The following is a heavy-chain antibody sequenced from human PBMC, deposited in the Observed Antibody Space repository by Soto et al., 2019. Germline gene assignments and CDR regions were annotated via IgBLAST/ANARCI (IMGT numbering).Heavy chain of an antibody. V-gene: IGHV3-23*01. CDR2: ISGSGGST. J-gene: IGHJ5*02. CDR1: GCTFSSYG. D-gene: IGHD3-3*01. CDR3: AKTPYYDFWSGKDWFDP. Sequence: PGGSLRLSCAGSGCTFSSYGMSWVRQAPGRGLDWVSAISGSGGSTYFADSVKGRFTISRDNSKNTLYLQMNSLRAEDTAIYYCAKTPYYDFWSGKDWFDPWGQGTLVTVSS.